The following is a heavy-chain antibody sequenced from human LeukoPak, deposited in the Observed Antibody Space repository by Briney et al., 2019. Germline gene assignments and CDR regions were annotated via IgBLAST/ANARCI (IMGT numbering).Heavy chain of an antibody. V-gene: IGHV4-59*01. CDR1: GGSISSYY. J-gene: IGHJ3*02. CDR3: AGTAAGNDSFDS. Sequence: SETLSFTCTVSGGSISSYYWSWIRQAPGKGLEWIGYIYYSGSSNYNTSLKSRVTISVDTPKNQSSLKLSSVTAADTAVYYCAGTAAGNDSFDSWGQGTMVTASS. CDR2: IYYSGSS. D-gene: IGHD6-25*01.